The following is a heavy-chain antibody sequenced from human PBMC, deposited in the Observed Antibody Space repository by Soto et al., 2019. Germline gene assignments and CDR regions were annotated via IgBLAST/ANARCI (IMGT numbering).Heavy chain of an antibody. CDR3: ARDGYTVTPNYYYGMDV. CDR1: GGSISSYY. D-gene: IGHD4-4*01. Sequence: QVQLQESGPGLVKPSETLSLTCTVSGGSISSYYWSWIRQPPGKGLEWIGNIYYSGSTNYNPSLKSRVTISVDTSKNQFSLKLSSVTAADTAVYYCARDGYTVTPNYYYGMDVWGQGTTVTVSS. CDR2: IYYSGST. V-gene: IGHV4-59*01. J-gene: IGHJ6*02.